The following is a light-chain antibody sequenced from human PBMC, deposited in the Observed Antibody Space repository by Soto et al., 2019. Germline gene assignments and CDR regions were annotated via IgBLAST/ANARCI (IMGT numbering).Light chain of an antibody. CDR3: LLYCDDTGV. CDR1: TGAVTSDYY. J-gene: IGLJ3*02. CDR2: STN. V-gene: IGLV7-43*01. Sequence: QAVVTQEPSLTVSPGGTVTLTCASSTGAVTSDYYANWFQQKPGQVPTTLIYSTNNRHSWTPARFPGSLLGGKAALTLSGVQPDDEADYYCLLYCDDTGVFGGGTKLTVL.